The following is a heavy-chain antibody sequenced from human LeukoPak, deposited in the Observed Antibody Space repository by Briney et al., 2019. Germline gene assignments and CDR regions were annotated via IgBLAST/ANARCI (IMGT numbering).Heavy chain of an antibody. CDR3: ARVGSKYDSSGHYYFDY. J-gene: IGHJ4*02. Sequence: SETLSLTCAVYGGSFSGYYWSWIRQPPGKGLEWIGEINHSGNTNYNPSLKSRVTISVDTSKNQFSLKLSSVTAADTAVYYCARVGSKYDSSGHYYFDYWGQGTLVTVSS. D-gene: IGHD3-22*01. CDR1: GGSFSGYY. CDR2: INHSGNT. V-gene: IGHV4-34*01.